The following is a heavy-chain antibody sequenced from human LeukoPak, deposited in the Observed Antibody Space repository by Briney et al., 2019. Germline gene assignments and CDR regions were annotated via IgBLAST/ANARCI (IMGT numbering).Heavy chain of an antibody. J-gene: IGHJ6*02. CDR3: ASKAKTGDYYYYYGMDV. CDR1: GFTFSSYD. CDR2: ISRSGGTT. V-gene: IGHV3-23*01. D-gene: IGHD3-10*01. Sequence: GGSLRLSCAASGFTFSSYDMTWVRQAPGKGLEWVSLISRSGGTTYYADSVKGRFTISRDNSKNTLYLQMNSLRAEDTAVYYCASKAKTGDYYYYYGMDVWGQGTTVTVSS.